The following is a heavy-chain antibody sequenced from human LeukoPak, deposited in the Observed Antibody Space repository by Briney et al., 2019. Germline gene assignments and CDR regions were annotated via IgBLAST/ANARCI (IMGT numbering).Heavy chain of an antibody. D-gene: IGHD3-16*01. CDR3: WGRREVAFDI. Sequence: GESLRLSCTASGFIFSTYWMHWVRQAPGKGLVWVSRINSVGSSTNYADSVKGRFTISRDNAKNMLYLQMNSLRAEDTAVYYVWGRREVAFDIWGQGTMVTVSS. CDR2: INSVGSST. J-gene: IGHJ3*02. CDR1: GFIFSTYW. V-gene: IGHV3-74*01.